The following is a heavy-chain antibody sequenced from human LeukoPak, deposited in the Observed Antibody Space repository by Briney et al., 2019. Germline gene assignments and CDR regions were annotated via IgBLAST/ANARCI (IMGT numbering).Heavy chain of an antibody. CDR3: ARANVGGYSGFDY. D-gene: IGHD4-23*01. CDR2: LYSGGTT. J-gene: IGHJ4*02. CDR1: GFTFSRIA. Sequence: GGSLRLSCAASGFTFSRIAMSWVRQAPGKGLEWVSSLYSGGTTYYADSMKGRFTISRDNSKNTLYLQMNSLRAEDTAVYYCARANVGGYSGFDYWGQGTLVTVSS. V-gene: IGHV3-53*01.